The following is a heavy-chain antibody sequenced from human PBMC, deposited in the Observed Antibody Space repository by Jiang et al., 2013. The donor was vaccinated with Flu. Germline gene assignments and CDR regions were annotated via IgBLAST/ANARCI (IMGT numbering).Heavy chain of an antibody. Sequence: GAEVKKPGESLKISCEGSGYSFSNYWIAWVRQMPGKGLEWMGIIYPGDSDTRYSPSFQGQVIMSVDKSITTAYLQWSSLKASDTAMYYCARHGSIASRTNWFDPWGQGTLVTVSS. CDR2: IYPGDSDT. J-gene: IGHJ5*02. V-gene: IGHV5-51*01. CDR1: GYSFSNYW. D-gene: IGHD6-6*01. CDR3: ARHGSIASRTNWFDP.